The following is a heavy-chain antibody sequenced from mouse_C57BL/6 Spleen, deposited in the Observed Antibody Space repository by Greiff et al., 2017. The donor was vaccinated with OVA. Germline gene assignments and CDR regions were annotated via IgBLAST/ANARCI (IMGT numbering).Heavy chain of an antibody. CDR3: AREGLRRRGMDY. CDR2: INPNNGGT. J-gene: IGHJ2*01. V-gene: IGHV1-26*01. CDR1: GYTFTDYY. Sequence: EVQLQQSGPELVKPGASVKISCKASGYTFTDYYMNWVKQSHGKSLEWIGDINPNNGGTSYNQKFKGKATLTVDKSSSTAYMELRSLTSEDSAVYYCAREGLRRRGMDYWGQGTTLTVSS. D-gene: IGHD2-4*01.